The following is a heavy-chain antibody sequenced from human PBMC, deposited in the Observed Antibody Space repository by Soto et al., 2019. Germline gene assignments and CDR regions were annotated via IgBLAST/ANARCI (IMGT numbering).Heavy chain of an antibody. J-gene: IGHJ4*02. CDR2: ISSDGNHK. D-gene: IGHD1-26*01. V-gene: IGHV3-30-3*01. CDR1: GFTVSAYT. Sequence: QVQLVESGGGVVQPGRSLRLSCAASGFTVSAYTMHWVRQAPGKGLEWVAVISSDGNHKYYTDPVKGRFTISRDTSTNTLYLQMNSLRAEDTAVYYCTRWEQPLFDSWGQGTLVTVSS. CDR3: TRWEQPLFDS.